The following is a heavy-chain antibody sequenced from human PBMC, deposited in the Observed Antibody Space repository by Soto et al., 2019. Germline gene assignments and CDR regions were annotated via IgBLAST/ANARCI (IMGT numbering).Heavy chain of an antibody. Sequence: SETLSLTCTVSGGSISSYYWSWIRQPPGKGLEWIGYIYYSGSTLYNPSLKSRVTISVDKSKNQFSLKLTSVTAADTAVYYCARDQLEGNWFDSWGQGPLVTVSS. V-gene: IGHV4-59*12. CDR1: GGSISSYY. J-gene: IGHJ5*01. CDR3: ARDQLEGNWFDS. CDR2: IYYSGST. D-gene: IGHD1-1*01.